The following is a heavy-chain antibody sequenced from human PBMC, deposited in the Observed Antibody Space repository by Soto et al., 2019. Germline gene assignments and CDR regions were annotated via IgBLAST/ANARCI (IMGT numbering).Heavy chain of an antibody. D-gene: IGHD1-20*01. J-gene: IGHJ6*02. CDR1: GFTFSSYA. Sequence: GSLRLSCAASGFTFSSYAMSWVRQAPGKGLEWVSAISGSGGSTYYADSVKGRFTISRDNSKNTLYLQMNSLRAEDTAVYYCAKGPGMGYYYYGMDVWGQGTTVTVSS. V-gene: IGHV3-23*01. CDR3: AKGPGMGYYYYGMDV. CDR2: ISGSGGST.